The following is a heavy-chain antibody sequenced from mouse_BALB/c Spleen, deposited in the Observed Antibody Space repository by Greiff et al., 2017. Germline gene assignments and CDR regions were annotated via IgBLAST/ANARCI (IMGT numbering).Heavy chain of an antibody. CDR1: GYTFTDYV. CDR2: IYPGSGST. J-gene: IGHJ2*01. Sequence: QVQLQQSGPELVKPGASVKMSCKASGYTFTDYVISWVKQRTGQGLEWIGEIYPGSGSTYYNEKFKGKATLTADKSSNTAYMQLSSLTSEDSAVYFCARGGNFDYGGQGTTLTVSS. CDR3: ARGGNFDY. D-gene: IGHD1-1*02. V-gene: IGHV1-81*01.